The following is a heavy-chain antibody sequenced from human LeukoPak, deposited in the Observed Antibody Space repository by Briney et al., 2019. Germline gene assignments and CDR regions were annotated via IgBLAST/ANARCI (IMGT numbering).Heavy chain of an antibody. J-gene: IGHJ4*02. CDR2: ISYNGSNK. V-gene: IGHV3-30-3*01. Sequence: GGSLRLSCAASAFTFSNYTMHWVRQAPGKGLEWVAVISYNGSNKYCADSVKGRFTISRDNSKNTLYLQMNSLRGEDTAVYYCARIPRTWLRFPYFDYWGQGTLVTVSS. CDR1: AFTFSNYT. D-gene: IGHD5-12*01. CDR3: ARIPRTWLRFPYFDY.